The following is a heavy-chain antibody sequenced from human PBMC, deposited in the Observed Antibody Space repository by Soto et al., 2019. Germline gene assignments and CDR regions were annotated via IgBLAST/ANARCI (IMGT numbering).Heavy chain of an antibody. CDR2: IIPIFGTA. CDR3: ARDPWIAARLNYGMDV. D-gene: IGHD6-6*01. CDR1: GGTFSSYA. V-gene: IGHV1-69*12. Sequence: QVQLVQSGAEVKKPGSSVKVSCKASGGTFSSYAISWVRQAPGQGLAWMGGIIPIFGTANYAQKFQGRITITADESTSTAYMERSSLRSEDTAVYYCARDPWIAARLNYGMDVWGQGTTVTVSS. J-gene: IGHJ6*02.